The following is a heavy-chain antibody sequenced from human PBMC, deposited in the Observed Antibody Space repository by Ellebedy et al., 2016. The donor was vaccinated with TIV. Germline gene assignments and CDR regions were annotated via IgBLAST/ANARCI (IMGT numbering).Heavy chain of an antibody. CDR3: ATSGGATTFDY. CDR2: MNPNSGNT. J-gene: IGHJ4*02. Sequence: AASVKVSCKASGYTFTSYDINWVRQATGQGLEWMGWMNPNSGNTGYAQKFQGRVTITRNTSISTAYMELSSLRSEDTAVYYCATSGGATTFDYWGQGTLVTVSS. V-gene: IGHV1-8*03. D-gene: IGHD1-26*01. CDR1: GYTFTSYD.